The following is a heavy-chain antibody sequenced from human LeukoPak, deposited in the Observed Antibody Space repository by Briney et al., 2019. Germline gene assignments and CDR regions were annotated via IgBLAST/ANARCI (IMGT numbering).Heavy chain of an antibody. CDR1: GYTFNGYY. D-gene: IGHD3-22*01. V-gene: IGHV1-2*02. CDR2: INPNSGGT. J-gene: IGHJ3*02. Sequence: ASVKVSCKASGYTFNGYYMHWVRQAPGQGLEWMGWINPNSGGTNYAQKFQGRVTMTRDTSISTAYMELSRLRSDDTAVYYCARDRITMIVGVKDAFDIWGEGTMVTVSS. CDR3: ARDRITMIVGVKDAFDI.